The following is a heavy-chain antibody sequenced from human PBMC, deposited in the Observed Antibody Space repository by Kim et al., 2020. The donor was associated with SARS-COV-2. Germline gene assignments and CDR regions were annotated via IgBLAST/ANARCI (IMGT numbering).Heavy chain of an antibody. CDR3: AKGTTSTTDSATDY. J-gene: IGHJ4*02. Sequence: ANSANGRYTSSRENSNNTLSLQMNSLRAEDTAVYYCAKGTTSTTDSATDYWGQGTLVTVSS. V-gene: IGHV3-23*01. D-gene: IGHD2-2*01.